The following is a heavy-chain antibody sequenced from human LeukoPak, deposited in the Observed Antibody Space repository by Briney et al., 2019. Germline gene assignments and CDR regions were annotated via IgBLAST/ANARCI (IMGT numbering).Heavy chain of an antibody. J-gene: IGHJ3*02. CDR3: ARHSVRTDAFDI. Sequence: GESLKISCKGSGYSFSNYWIAWVRQMPGKGLEYMGTIYPGDSETRYSPSFQGQVTMSADKSITTAYLQWSSLKASDTAMYYCARHSVRTDAFDIWGQGTMVTVSS. CDR2: IYPGDSET. CDR1: GYSFSNYW. D-gene: IGHD6-19*01. V-gene: IGHV5-51*01.